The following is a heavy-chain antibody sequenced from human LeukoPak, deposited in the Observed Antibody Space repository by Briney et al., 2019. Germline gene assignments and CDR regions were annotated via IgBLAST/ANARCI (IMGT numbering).Heavy chain of an antibody. V-gene: IGHV1-18*01. CDR1: GYTFTIYG. CDR2: ISVYNGHT. J-gene: IGHJ5*02. CDR3: AKFCSGGGCYHNWFDP. Sequence: ASVKVSCKASGYTFTIYGISWVRQAPGQRLEWMGWISVYNGHTNYAQKLQDRVTMTTDTSTNTAYMELRSLRSDDTDVYYCAKFCSGGGCYHNWFDPWGQGTLVTVSS. D-gene: IGHD2-15*01.